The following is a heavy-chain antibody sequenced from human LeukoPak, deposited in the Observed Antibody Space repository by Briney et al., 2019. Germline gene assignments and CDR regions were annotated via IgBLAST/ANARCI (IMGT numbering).Heavy chain of an antibody. J-gene: IGHJ6*03. CDR3: ARHGSSWYGNYYYYMDV. CDR1: GGSFSGYY. D-gene: IGHD6-13*01. CDR2: INHSGST. Sequence: SETLSLTCAVYGGSFSGYYWSWIRQPPGKGLEWIGEINHSGSTNYNPSLKSRVTISVDTSKNQISLKLSSVTAADTAVYYCARHGSSWYGNYYYYMDVWGKGTTVTISS. V-gene: IGHV4-34*01.